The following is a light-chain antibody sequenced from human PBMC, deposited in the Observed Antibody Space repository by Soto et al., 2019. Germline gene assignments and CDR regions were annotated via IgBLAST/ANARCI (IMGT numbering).Light chain of an antibody. V-gene: IGKV3-20*01. CDR1: QSVSSNY. CDR2: GAS. J-gene: IGKJ4*01. Sequence: EIVLTQSPGTLSLSPGERATLSCRASQSVSSNYLAWYQQKPGQAPRLLIYGASSRATGIPDRFSGSGSATDFTLTISRLEPEDFAVDYCQQYGTSPPLTFGGGTNVEIK. CDR3: QQYGTSPPLT.